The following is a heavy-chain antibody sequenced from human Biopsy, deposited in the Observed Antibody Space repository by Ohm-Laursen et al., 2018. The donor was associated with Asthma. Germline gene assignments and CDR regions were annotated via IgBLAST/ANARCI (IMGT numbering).Heavy chain of an antibody. D-gene: IGHD3-10*01. CDR3: ARAVDYSHYYGIDV. Sequence: SVKVSCKTSGYTFISAAINRVRQAPGQGLEWMGWISVYNGNTKVAQKLQDRVTMITDTSTSTAYMELRSLRSEDTAVYFCARAVDYSHYYGIDVWGQGTTVTVS. J-gene: IGHJ6*02. CDR2: ISVYNGNT. CDR1: GYTFISAA. V-gene: IGHV1-18*01.